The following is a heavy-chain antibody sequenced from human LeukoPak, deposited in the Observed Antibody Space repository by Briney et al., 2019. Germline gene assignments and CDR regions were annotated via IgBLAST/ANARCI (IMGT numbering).Heavy chain of an antibody. V-gene: IGHV4-39*07. D-gene: IGHD3-22*01. CDR1: GVSISSGSNY. CDR2: IYSSGST. Sequence: SETLSLTCSVSGVSISSGSNYWGWIRQPPGKTLEWIGSIYSSGSTNYNPSLKSRVTISVDKSKNQFSLKLSSVTAADTAVYYCARGVSYYDSSGYFDYWGQGTLVTVSS. CDR3: ARGVSYYDSSGYFDY. J-gene: IGHJ4*02.